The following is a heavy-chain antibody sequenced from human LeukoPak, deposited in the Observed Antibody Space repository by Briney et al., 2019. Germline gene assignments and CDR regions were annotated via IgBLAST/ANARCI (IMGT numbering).Heavy chain of an antibody. CDR1: DFIFSSYS. J-gene: IGHJ4*02. Sequence: GGSLRLSCAASDFIFSSYSMTWVRQAPGKGLEWVSFIRSGSTVTYYADSVKGRFTISRDNAKNSLYLQMNSLRVEDTAVYYCARSIAVGGTARFDYWSQGTLVIVSS. CDR2: IRSGSTVT. V-gene: IGHV3-21*01. CDR3: ARSIAVGGTARFDY. D-gene: IGHD6-19*01.